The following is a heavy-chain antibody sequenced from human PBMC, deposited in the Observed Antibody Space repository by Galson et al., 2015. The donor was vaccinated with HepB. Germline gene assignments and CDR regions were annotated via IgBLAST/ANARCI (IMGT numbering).Heavy chain of an antibody. J-gene: IGHJ4*02. Sequence: SLRLSCAASGFTFSSYWMHWVRQAPGKGLMWVSHINTDGSSTNYADSVKGRFTISRDNAKNTLYLQMNSLRAEDTAVYYRARVSQVYTYGYDYWGPGTLVTVSS. V-gene: IGHV3-74*01. CDR1: GFTFSSYW. CDR3: ARVSQVYTYGYDY. CDR2: INTDGSST. D-gene: IGHD5-18*01.